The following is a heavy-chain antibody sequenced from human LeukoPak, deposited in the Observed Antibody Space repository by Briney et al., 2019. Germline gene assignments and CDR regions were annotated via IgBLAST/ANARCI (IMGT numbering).Heavy chain of an antibody. CDR2: MKKDGSET. CDR1: GFTFSSYS. V-gene: IGHV3-7*01. J-gene: IGHJ4*02. CDR3: GRHRSGSGTYFIDY. D-gene: IGHD3-10*01. Sequence: GGSLRLSCVVSGFTFSSYSMIWVRQAPGKGLQWVANMKKDGSETNYVDSVKGRFTISSDNAKNSLYLQMSSLRAEDTAVYYCGRHRSGSGTYFIDYWGQGTLVSVSS.